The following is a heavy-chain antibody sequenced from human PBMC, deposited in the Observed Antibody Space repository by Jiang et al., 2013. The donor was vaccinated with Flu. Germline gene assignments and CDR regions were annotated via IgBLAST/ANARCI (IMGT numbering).Heavy chain of an antibody. CDR1: GFAFSTYG. V-gene: IGHV3-33*08. J-gene: IGHJ4*02. D-gene: IGHD1-26*01. Sequence: AASGFAFSTYGMHWVRQAPGKGLEWVAVIWYDGSRQYYADSVEGRVTISRDNSKNTVYVQMNSLRVEDTAVYYCAASGGHSESHPLGYWGQGTLVTVSS. CDR2: IWYDGSRQ. CDR3: AASGGHSESHPLGY.